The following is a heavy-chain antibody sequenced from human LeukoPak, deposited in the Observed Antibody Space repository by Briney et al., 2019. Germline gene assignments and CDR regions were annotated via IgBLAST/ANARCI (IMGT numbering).Heavy chain of an antibody. V-gene: IGHV1-2*02. CDR1: GYTFTGYY. D-gene: IGHD2-15*01. Sequence: GASVKVSFKASGYTFTGYYMHWVRQAPGQGLEWMGGINPNSGGTNYAQKFQGRVTMTRDTSISTAYMELSRLRSDDTAVYYCARQPPGYCSGGSCYGDWFDPWGQGTLVTVSS. CDR3: ARQPPGYCSGGSCYGDWFDP. CDR2: INPNSGGT. J-gene: IGHJ5*02.